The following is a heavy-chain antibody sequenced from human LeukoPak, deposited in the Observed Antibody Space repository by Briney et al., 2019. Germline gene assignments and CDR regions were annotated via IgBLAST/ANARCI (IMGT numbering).Heavy chain of an antibody. Sequence: GGSLRLSCAASGFTFSTYRMHWVRQAPGKGLLWVSRIEGDGSGTTYADSVKGRFTISRDNAESTLYLQTNSLRDEDTAVYYCVTGLDSRGNSWGQGTLVTVSS. J-gene: IGHJ4*02. V-gene: IGHV3-74*01. D-gene: IGHD3-9*01. CDR3: VTGLDSRGNS. CDR2: IEGDGSGT. CDR1: GFTFSTYR.